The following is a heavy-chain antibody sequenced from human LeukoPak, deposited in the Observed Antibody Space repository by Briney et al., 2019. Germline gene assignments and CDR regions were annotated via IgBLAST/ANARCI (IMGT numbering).Heavy chain of an antibody. CDR1: GYTFINYY. D-gene: IGHD3-22*01. V-gene: IGHV1-46*01. CDR2: VNPNDGST. J-gene: IGHJ4*02. CDR3: ARDYYDSPDY. Sequence: ASVKVSCKASGYTFINYYMHWVRQAPGQGLEWMGIVNPNDGSTSYAQKFQGRVTMTRETSTSTVYMELNSLRSEDTAVYYCARDYYDSPDYWGQGTLVTVSS.